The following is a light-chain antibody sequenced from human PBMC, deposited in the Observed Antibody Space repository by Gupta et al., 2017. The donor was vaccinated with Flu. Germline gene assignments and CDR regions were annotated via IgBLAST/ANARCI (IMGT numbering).Light chain of an antibody. V-gene: IGLV2-18*02. CDR3: SSDTSSDTFV. CDR2: EVS. CDR1: SSDVGIYNR. Sequence: SALTQPPSVSGSPGQSVTISCTGTSSDVGIYNRVSWYHQSPGTAHKLMIYEVSKRPSGVPGRFSGSKSVNTASLTISGRKGEDEDDYYCSSDTSSDTFVFGTGTKVTVL. J-gene: IGLJ1*01.